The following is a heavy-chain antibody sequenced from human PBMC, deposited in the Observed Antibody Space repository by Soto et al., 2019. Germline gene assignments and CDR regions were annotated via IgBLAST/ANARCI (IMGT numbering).Heavy chain of an antibody. V-gene: IGHV3-30*18. J-gene: IGHJ6*02. D-gene: IGHD5-18*01. Sequence: QVQLVESGGGVVQPGRSLILSCVASGFTFSSYGIHWVRHAPGKGLEWVARISYDGTDKYYADSVKGRFTISRDNSKNTLYLQMSSLGLEDTAVYYCVKERYAQLWLEEYGMDVWGQGTTVTV. CDR1: GFTFSSYG. CDR2: ISYDGTDK. CDR3: VKERYAQLWLEEYGMDV.